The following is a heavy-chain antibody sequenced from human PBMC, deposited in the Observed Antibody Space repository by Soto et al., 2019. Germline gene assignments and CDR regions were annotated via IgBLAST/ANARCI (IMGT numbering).Heavy chain of an antibody. J-gene: IGHJ5*01. Sequence: PRGSLRLACAASVFRFSSDSMAWVRQAPGKRLPWVSSISSISSCINYAASLKGRFTISIDNARNPLSLQMSGLNDEDTAVYYCARDPPTGTTLDWVDSWGQGTLVTVSS. D-gene: IGHD1-7*01. CDR3: ARDPPTGTTLDWVDS. CDR2: ISSISSCI. V-gene: IGHV3-21*01. CDR1: VFRFSSDS.